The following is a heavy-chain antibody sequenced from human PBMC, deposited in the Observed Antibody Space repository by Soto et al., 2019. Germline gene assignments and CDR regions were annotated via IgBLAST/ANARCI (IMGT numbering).Heavy chain of an antibody. CDR1: GFTFDDNA. J-gene: IGHJ4*02. Sequence: GGSLRLSCAVSGFTFDDNAMHWVRQAPEKGLEWVSGINWKSDIGYADSVKGRFTISRDNAGNSLYLQMNSLRAEDTALYYCAISQDRGGRTTFIYWGQGTQVTVSS. D-gene: IGHD3-16*01. V-gene: IGHV3-9*01. CDR2: INWKSDI. CDR3: AISQDRGGRTTFIY.